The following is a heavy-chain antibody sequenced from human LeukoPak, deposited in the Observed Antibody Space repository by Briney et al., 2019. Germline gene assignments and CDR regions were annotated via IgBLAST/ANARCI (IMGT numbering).Heavy chain of an antibody. CDR3: ASSYGSGSYYLFDY. CDR1: GGTFSSYA. Sequence: SVKVSCKASGGTFSSYAIGWVRQAPGQGLEWMGGIIPIFGTANYAQKFQGRVTITTDESTSTAYMELSSLRSVDTAVYYCASSYGSGSYYLFDYWGQGTLVTVSS. D-gene: IGHD3-10*01. CDR2: IIPIFGTA. V-gene: IGHV1-69*05. J-gene: IGHJ4*02.